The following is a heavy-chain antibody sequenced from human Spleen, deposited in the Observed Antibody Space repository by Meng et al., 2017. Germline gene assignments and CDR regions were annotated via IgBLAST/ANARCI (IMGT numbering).Heavy chain of an antibody. CDR1: GYSISSGYY. Sequence: SETLSLTCTVSGYSISSGYYWGWIRQPPGKGLEWIGSIYHSGSTYYNPSLKSRVTISVDTSKNQFSLTLSSVTAADTAVYYCANVYSSGWKSGDYWGQGTLVTVSS. CDR3: ANVYSSGWKSGDY. V-gene: IGHV4-38-2*02. D-gene: IGHD6-19*01. J-gene: IGHJ4*02. CDR2: IYHSGST.